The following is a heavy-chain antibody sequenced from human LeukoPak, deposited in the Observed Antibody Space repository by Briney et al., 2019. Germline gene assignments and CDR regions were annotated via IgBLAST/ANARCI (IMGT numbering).Heavy chain of an antibody. Sequence: GGSLRLSFAASGFTVSSNYMSWVRQAPGKGLKWASVIYSGGSTYYAGSVKGRFTISRDNSKNTLYLQMNSLRAEDTAVYYCARVLSGRGSLYSYYYYMDVWGKGTTVTISS. CDR1: GFTVSSNY. J-gene: IGHJ6*03. CDR3: ARVLSGRGSLYSYYYYMDV. CDR2: IYSGGST. V-gene: IGHV3-53*01. D-gene: IGHD3-10*01.